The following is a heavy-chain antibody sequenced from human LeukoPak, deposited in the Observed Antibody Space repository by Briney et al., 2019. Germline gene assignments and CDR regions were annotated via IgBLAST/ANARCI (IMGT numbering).Heavy chain of an antibody. CDR2: TYYRSKWYN. D-gene: IGHD5-24*01. J-gene: IGHJ4*02. CDR1: GDSVSSNRAS. Sequence: SQTLSLTCAISGDSVSSNRASWTWIRQSPSRGLEWLGRTYYRSKWYNDYAVSLKSRISINPDTSKNQFSLQLYSVTPEDTAVYYCSRSDGASDFDYWGQGTLVTVSS. V-gene: IGHV6-1*01. CDR3: SRSDGASDFDY.